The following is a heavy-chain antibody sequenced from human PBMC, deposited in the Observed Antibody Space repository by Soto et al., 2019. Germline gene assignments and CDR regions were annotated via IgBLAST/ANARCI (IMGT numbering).Heavy chain of an antibody. CDR2: ISAYTDDP. Sequence: ASVKVACKASGNTFTNFGVTWVRQAPGQGLEWMGWISAYTDDPNYAQKFQGRVTMTIDTSTSTAYLDLRSLTSDDTAVYYCARVIPGAEAWFDPWGQGTLVTVSS. J-gene: IGHJ5*02. CDR3: ARVIPGAEAWFDP. V-gene: IGHV1-18*01. CDR1: GNTFTNFG. D-gene: IGHD2-2*01.